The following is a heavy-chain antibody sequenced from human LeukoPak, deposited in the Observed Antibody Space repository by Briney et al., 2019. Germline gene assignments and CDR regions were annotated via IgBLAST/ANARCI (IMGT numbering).Heavy chain of an antibody. V-gene: IGHV6-1*01. CDR1: GDSVSSNSAT. D-gene: IGHD2-21*01. J-gene: IGHJ5*02. CDR3: ARSTALVGDDWVDP. CDR2: TVYRSKWYY. Sequence: SQTLSVTCDISGDSVSSNSATWNWIRQSPSRGLEWLGRTVYRSKWYYDYAVSVQSRITINADTSKNQFSLHLNSATPEDTAVYYCARSTALVGDDWVDPWGQGTLVTVSS.